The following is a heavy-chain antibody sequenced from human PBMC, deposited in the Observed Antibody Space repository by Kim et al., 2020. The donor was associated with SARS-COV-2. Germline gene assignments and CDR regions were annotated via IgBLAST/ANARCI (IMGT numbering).Heavy chain of an antibody. V-gene: IGHV1-3*01. J-gene: IGHJ6*03. Sequence: KGNTKYSQKFQGRVTITRDTSASTAYMELSSLRSEDTAVYYCARKREGMDVWGKGTTVTVSS. CDR2: KGNT. CDR3: ARKREGMDV.